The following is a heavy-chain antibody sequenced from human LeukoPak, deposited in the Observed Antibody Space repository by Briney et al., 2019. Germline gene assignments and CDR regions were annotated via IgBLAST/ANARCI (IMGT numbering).Heavy chain of an antibody. CDR3: ARAGAYGGNLPVDY. J-gene: IGHJ4*02. CDR2: IYYRGST. V-gene: IGHV4-59*01. Sequence: PSETLSLTCTVSGGSISSYYWSWIRQPPGKGLEWIGYIYYRGSTNYNPSLKSRVTISVDTSKNQFSLKLSSVTAADTAVHYCARAGAYGGNLPVDYWGQGTLVTVSS. CDR1: GGSISSYY. D-gene: IGHD4-23*01.